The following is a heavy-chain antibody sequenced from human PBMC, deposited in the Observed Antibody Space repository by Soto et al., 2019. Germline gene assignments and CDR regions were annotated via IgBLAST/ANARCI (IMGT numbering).Heavy chain of an antibody. D-gene: IGHD5-12*01. J-gene: IGHJ5*02. CDR2: IFYSGTT. CDR3: ATGAGWLRLDSRA. Sequence: SETLSLTCTVSGASISSNGYYWGRIRQPPGKGLEWIGSIFYSGTTHYNPSLRSRLSISVDTSKNVFSLKLSSLTAADTAIYDCATGAGWLRLDSRAWGQGTLVTVSS. CDR1: GASISSNGYY. V-gene: IGHV4-39*02.